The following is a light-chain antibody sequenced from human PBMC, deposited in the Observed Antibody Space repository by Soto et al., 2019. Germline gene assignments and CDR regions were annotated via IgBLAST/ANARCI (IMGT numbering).Light chain of an antibody. CDR3: MQGTHWPPGYT. Sequence: DVVMTQSPLSLPVTLGQPASISCRSSQSLVYSDGNTYLSWFQQRPGQPPRRLIYKVSNRDSGVPVRFSGSGSGTDFTMKISRVEAEDVGVYSCMQGTHWPPGYTFGQGTKLEIK. J-gene: IGKJ2*01. CDR2: KVS. V-gene: IGKV2-30*01. CDR1: QSLVYSDGNTY.